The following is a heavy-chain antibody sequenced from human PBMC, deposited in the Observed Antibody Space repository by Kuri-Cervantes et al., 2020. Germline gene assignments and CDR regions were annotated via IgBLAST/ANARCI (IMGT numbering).Heavy chain of an antibody. CDR3: ARIAAAGDNFFYYYYMDV. CDR2: INPNSGGT. Sequence: ASVKVSCKASGYTFTGYYMHWVRQAPGQGLEWMGWINPNSGGTNYAQKFQGWVTMTTDTSTSTAYMELRSLRSDDTAVYYCARIAAAGDNFFYYYYMDVWCKGTTVTVSS. J-gene: IGHJ6*03. CDR1: GYTFTGYY. V-gene: IGHV1-2*04. D-gene: IGHD6-13*01.